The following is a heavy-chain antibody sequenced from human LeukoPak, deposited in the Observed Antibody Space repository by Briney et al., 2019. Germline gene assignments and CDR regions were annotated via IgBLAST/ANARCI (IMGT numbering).Heavy chain of an antibody. CDR3: AVKDYDFWSGSGMDV. CDR1: GGSFSGYY. CDR2: INHSGST. J-gene: IGHJ6*02. D-gene: IGHD3-3*01. Sequence: PSETLSLTCAVYGGSFSGYYWSWIRQPPGKGLEWIGEINHSGSTNYNPSLKSRVTISVDTSKTQFSLKLSSVTAADTAVYYCAVKDYDFWSGSGMDVWGQGTTVTVSS. V-gene: IGHV4-34*01.